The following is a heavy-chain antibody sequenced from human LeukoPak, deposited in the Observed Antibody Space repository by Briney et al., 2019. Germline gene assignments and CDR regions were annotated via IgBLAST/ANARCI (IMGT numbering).Heavy chain of an antibody. J-gene: IGHJ1*01. Sequence: PGGSLRLSCSASGFSFSDYDMNWVRQAPGKGLEGVSAISGRSSHVYYGESVKGRSTISRDNAKSSLYLQLDSLGVEDTAVYYCGRAFPPLRTSSAGDLWGQGTLVTVSS. CDR3: GRAFPPLRTSSAGDL. D-gene: IGHD3-16*01. CDR1: GFSFSDYD. V-gene: IGHV3-21*01. CDR2: ISGRSSHV.